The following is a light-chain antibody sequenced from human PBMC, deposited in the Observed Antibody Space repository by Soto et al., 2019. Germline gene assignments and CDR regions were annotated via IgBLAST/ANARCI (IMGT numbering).Light chain of an antibody. V-gene: IGLV2-14*01. CDR1: SSDVGGYNY. J-gene: IGLJ2*01. Sequence: QSALTQPASVSGSPGQSITTSCTGTSSDVGGYNYVSWYQQHPGKAPKLMIYEVRNRPSGISNRFSGSKSGYTASLTISGLQAEDEADYYCSSYTSAGTLVFGGGTKLTVL. CDR2: EVR. CDR3: SSYTSAGTLV.